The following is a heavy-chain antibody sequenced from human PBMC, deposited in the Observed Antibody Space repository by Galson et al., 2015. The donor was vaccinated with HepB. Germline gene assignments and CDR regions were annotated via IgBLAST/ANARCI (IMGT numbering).Heavy chain of an antibody. CDR3: ARDPLCPPFSDRWCNWFDP. CDR1: GFTLSFYA. J-gene: IGHJ5*02. CDR2: ISSDVSSE. Sequence: SLRLACAASGFTLSFYAFHWVRQAPGKGLEWVAFISSDVSSEYYADSVKGRLTISRDNSNNTLFLQMNSLRTEDTAVYWCARDPLCPPFSDRWCNWFDPWGQGTLVTVSS. D-gene: IGHD2-8*01. V-gene: IGHV3-30*01.